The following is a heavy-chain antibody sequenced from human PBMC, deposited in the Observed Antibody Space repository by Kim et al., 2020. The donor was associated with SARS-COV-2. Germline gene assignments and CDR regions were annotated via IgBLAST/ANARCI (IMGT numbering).Heavy chain of an antibody. Sequence: GGSLRLSCAASGFTFSSYSMDWVRQAPGKGLEWVSSISSSSSYIYYADSVKGRFTISRDNAKNSLYLQMNSLRAEDTAVYYCARDPDGSYFDYWGQGTLVTVSS. CDR1: GFTFSSYS. CDR3: ARDPDGSYFDY. D-gene: IGHD5-12*01. J-gene: IGHJ4*02. CDR2: ISSSSSYI. V-gene: IGHV3-21*01.